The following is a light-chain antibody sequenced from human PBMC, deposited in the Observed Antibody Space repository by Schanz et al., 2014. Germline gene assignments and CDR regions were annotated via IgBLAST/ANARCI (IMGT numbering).Light chain of an antibody. V-gene: IGLV2-8*01. CDR1: SSDVGGYDY. CDR3: CSYAGSSTWV. CDR2: EVS. J-gene: IGLJ3*02. Sequence: QSVLTQPHSASGSPGQSVTISCTGTSSDVGGYDYVSWYQQHPGKAPKLIIYEVSKRPSGVPDRFSGSKSGNTASLTISGFPSEDEADYYCCSYAGSSTWVFGGGTKLTVL.